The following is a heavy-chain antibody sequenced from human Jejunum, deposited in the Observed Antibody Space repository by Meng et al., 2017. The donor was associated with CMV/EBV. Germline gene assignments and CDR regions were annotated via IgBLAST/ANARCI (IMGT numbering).Heavy chain of an antibody. D-gene: IGHD3-3*01. J-gene: IGHJ4*02. CDR2: IGPTSGGT. Sequence: GQLVKSGAEVKKPWASVKVSCKTSGYTFSNHYIHWVRQAPGQGLEWMGWIGPTSGGTKYAQRFQDRVTMIRDTSISTFYMELSSLTFDDTAIYYCARVLWNGYYSSLDYWGQGTLVTVSS. CDR1: GYTFSNHY. V-gene: IGHV1-2*02. CDR3: ARVLWNGYYSSLDY.